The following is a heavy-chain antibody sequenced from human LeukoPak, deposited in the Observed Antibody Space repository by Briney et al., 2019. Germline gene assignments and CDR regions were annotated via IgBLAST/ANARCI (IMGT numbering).Heavy chain of an antibody. Sequence: ASVKVSCKASGYTFTSYGISWVRQAPGQGLEWMGIINPSGGSTSYAQKFQGRVTMTRDTSTSTVYMELSSLRSEDTAVYYCARDYHGSGNWFDPWGQGTLVTVSS. CDR3: ARDYHGSGNWFDP. CDR2: INPSGGST. CDR1: GYTFTSYG. V-gene: IGHV1-46*01. J-gene: IGHJ5*02. D-gene: IGHD3-10*01.